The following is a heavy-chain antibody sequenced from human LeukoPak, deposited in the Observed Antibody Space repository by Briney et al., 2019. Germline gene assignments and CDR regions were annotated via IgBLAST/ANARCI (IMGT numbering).Heavy chain of an antibody. J-gene: IGHJ4*02. CDR1: GGSISSYY. CDR3: ARGTTIFGVVIDY. D-gene: IGHD3-3*01. Sequence: PSETLSLTCTVSGGSISSYYWSWIRQPPGKGLEWIGYIYYSGSTNYNPSLKSRVTTSVDTSKNQFSLKLSSVTAADTAVYYCARGTTIFGVVIDYWGQGTLVTVSS. CDR2: IYYSGST. V-gene: IGHV4-59*01.